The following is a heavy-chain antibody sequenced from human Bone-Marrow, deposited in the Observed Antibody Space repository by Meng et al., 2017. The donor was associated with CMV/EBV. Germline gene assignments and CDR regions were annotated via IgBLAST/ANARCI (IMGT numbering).Heavy chain of an antibody. V-gene: IGHV4-59*01. J-gene: IGHJ6*02. D-gene: IGHD3-3*01. CDR2: SYFSGST. CDR1: GASISSYY. CDR3: ARDRRFLESHYYYNGTDV. Sequence: SETLSLTCTVSGASISSYYWSWIRQPPGKGLEWIGYSYFSGSTNYNPSLKSRITISVDTSKNQFSLKMSSVTAADTAVYYCARDRRFLESHYYYNGTDVWGQGTTVTVSS.